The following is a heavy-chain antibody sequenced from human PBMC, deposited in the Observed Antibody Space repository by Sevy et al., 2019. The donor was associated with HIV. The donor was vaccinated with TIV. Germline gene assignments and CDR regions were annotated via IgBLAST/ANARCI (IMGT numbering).Heavy chain of an antibody. CDR2: LSFGCGEI. Sequence: GGSLRLSCAASGFTFSKYSMSWVRQPPGKGLEWVSTLSFGCGEINYADSVQGRFTICRDNSKSSVYLQMNNLRPEDTGVYYCAREGCNKPHDYWGQGTLVTVSS. CDR1: GFTFSKYS. D-gene: IGHD2-8*01. CDR3: AREGCNKPHDY. V-gene: IGHV3-23*01. J-gene: IGHJ4*02.